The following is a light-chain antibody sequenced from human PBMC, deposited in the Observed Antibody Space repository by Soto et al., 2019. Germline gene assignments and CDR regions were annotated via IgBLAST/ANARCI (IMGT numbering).Light chain of an antibody. CDR2: GVH. Sequence: QSVLTQPASVSGSPGQSITISCTGTSSDVGSYNYVCWYQQHPGKAPRLLIHGVHNRSPGISGRFSASKSGLTASLTISGLQAEDEADYYCTAFSANRVYLFGPGTKLTVL. V-gene: IGLV2-14*01. J-gene: IGLJ1*01. CDR3: TAFSANRVYL. CDR1: SSDVGSYNY.